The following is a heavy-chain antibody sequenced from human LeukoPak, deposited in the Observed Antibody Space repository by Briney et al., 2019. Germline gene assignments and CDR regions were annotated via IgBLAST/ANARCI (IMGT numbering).Heavy chain of an antibody. CDR1: GGSFSGYY. CDR3: ARDLEVRGVIDY. CDR2: IYYSGST. Sequence: SETLSLTCAVYGGSFSGYYWSWIRQPPGKGLEWIDYIYYSGSTNYNPSLKSRVTISVDTSKNQFSLKLSSVTAADTAVYYCARDLEVRGVIDYWGQGTLVTVSS. J-gene: IGHJ4*02. D-gene: IGHD3-10*01. V-gene: IGHV4-34*11.